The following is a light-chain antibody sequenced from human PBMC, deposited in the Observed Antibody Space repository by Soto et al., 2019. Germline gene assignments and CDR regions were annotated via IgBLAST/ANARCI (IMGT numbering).Light chain of an antibody. Sequence: QSVLTQPASVSGSPGQSITISCTGTSSDVGGYNYVSWYQHHPGKAPKLIIYDVSNRPSGVSNRFSGSKSGNTASLTISGLQPEDEADYYCSSWTSGATYVFGSGTTVTVL. CDR3: SSWTSGATYV. CDR2: DVS. J-gene: IGLJ1*01. V-gene: IGLV2-14*03. CDR1: SSDVGGYNY.